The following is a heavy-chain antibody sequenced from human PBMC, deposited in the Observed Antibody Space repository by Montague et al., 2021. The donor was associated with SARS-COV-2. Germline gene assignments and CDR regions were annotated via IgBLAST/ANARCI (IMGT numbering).Heavy chain of an antibody. CDR1: GDSVSSNSAA. V-gene: IGHV6-1*01. J-gene: IGHJ6*02. CDR3: ARQFPVQGLRYSYYGMDV. D-gene: IGHD4-11*01. CDR2: TYYKSKWYN. Sequence: CAISGDSVSSNSAAWNRIRQSPSRGLEWLGRTYYKSKWYNDYAVSVKSRITINPDTSKNQFSLQLNSVTPEDAAVYYCARQFPVQGLRYSYYGMDVWGQGTTVTVSS.